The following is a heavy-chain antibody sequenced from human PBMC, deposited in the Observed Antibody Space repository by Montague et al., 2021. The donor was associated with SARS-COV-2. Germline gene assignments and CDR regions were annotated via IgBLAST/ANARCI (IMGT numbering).Heavy chain of an antibody. J-gene: IGHJ3*02. Sequence: SLRLSCPASEFAFSSYAMSWVRQAPGKGLEWVSAIYSGGSSTFYADSVKGRFTISRDNSKNTLYLQMNSLRAEDTAVYYCAKSAWGVTDAFDIWGQGTMVTVSS. CDR3: AKSAWGVTDAFDI. D-gene: IGHD1-26*01. V-gene: IGHV3-23*03. CDR2: IYSGGSST. CDR1: EFAFSSYA.